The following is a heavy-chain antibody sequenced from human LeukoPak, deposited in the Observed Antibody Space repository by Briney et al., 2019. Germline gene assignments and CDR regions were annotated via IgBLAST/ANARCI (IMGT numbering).Heavy chain of an antibody. Sequence: ASVKVSCKASGGTFSSYAISWVRQAPGQGLEWMGGIIPIFGTANYAQKFQGRVTITADESTSTAYMELSSLRSDDTAVYYCARGSKGIYDILTGYYGYYGMDVWGQGTTVTVSS. J-gene: IGHJ6*02. V-gene: IGHV1-69*01. CDR2: IIPIFGTA. CDR3: ARGSKGIYDILTGYYGYYGMDV. CDR1: GGTFSSYA. D-gene: IGHD3-9*01.